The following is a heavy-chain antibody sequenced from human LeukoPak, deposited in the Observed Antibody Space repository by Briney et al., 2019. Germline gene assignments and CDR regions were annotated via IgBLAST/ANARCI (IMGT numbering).Heavy chain of an antibody. J-gene: IGHJ3*02. CDR1: GFTFSSYS. D-gene: IGHD3-22*01. Sequence: GGSLRLSCAASGFTFSSYSMNWVRQAPGKGREWVSYITSSSSTIYYADSVKGRFTISRDNAKNSLYLQMNSLRAEDTAVYYCARGCYYDSSGYSCAFDIWGQGTMVTVSP. CDR2: ITSSSSTI. CDR3: ARGCYYDSSGYSCAFDI. V-gene: IGHV3-48*04.